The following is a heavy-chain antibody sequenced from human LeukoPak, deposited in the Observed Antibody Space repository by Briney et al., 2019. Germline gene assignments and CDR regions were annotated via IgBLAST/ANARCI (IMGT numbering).Heavy chain of an antibody. CDR1: GFTFSHYS. Sequence: GGSLRLSCAASGFTFSHYSMNWVRQAPGKGLEWVSYISSSSTIIYYADSVKGRFTISRDNAKNSLYLKMNSLRDEDTAVYYCARWFTSGRGFFDYWGQGILVTVSS. J-gene: IGHJ4*02. CDR3: ARWFTSGRGFFDY. V-gene: IGHV3-48*02. D-gene: IGHD6-19*01. CDR2: ISSSSTII.